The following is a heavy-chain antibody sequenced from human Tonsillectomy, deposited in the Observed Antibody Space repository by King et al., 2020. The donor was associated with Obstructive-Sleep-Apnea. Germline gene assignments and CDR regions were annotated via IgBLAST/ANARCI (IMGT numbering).Heavy chain of an antibody. D-gene: IGHD3-9*01. CDR2: ICWRGGCR. CDR3: AKDISYDILTGDFDY. V-gene: IGHV3-9*01. J-gene: IGHJ4*02. Sequence: VQLVESGGGLAQPGRSLRLSCAASGFTVYDYAMHRVRQAPGKGREWGSGICWRGGCRGYAYSWKGRCTISRDNAKGSLYPQMNSLRAEDTALYYCAKDISYDILTGDFDYWGQGTLVTVSS. CDR1: GFTVYDYA.